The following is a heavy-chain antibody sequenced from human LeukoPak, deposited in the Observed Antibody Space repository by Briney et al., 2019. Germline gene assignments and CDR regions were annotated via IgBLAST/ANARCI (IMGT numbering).Heavy chain of an antibody. D-gene: IGHD6-19*01. Sequence: GGTLRLSCAASGFTFSSYGMSWVRQAPGKGLEWVSAISGSGGSTYYADSVKGRFTISRDNSKNTLYLQMNSLRAEDTAVYYCAKGQYSSGWYYDYWGQGTLVTVSS. V-gene: IGHV3-23*01. CDR1: GFTFSSYG. J-gene: IGHJ4*02. CDR2: ISGSGGST. CDR3: AKGQYSSGWYYDY.